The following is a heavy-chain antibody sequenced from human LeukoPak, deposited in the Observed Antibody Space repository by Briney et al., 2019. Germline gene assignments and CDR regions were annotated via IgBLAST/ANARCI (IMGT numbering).Heavy chain of an antibody. Sequence: GGSLRLSCAASGFTFSSYSMNWVRQAPGKGLEWVSSISSSSSYIYYADSVKGRFTISRDNAKNSLYLQMNSLRAEDTAVYYCATDLDSSYYYYYMDVWGKGTTVTVSS. CDR3: ATDLDSSYYYYYMDV. CDR2: ISSSSSYI. V-gene: IGHV3-21*04. J-gene: IGHJ6*03. CDR1: GFTFSSYS. D-gene: IGHD2/OR15-2a*01.